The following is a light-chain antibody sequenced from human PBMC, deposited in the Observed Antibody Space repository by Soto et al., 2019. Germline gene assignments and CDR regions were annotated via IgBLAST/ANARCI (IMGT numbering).Light chain of an antibody. CDR3: QQRRT. V-gene: IGKV3-11*01. CDR2: DAS. CDR1: QGVSSY. J-gene: IGKJ3*01. Sequence: IVLISSAAVSSKNKGERATLSCRASQGVSSYLAWYQQKPGQAPRLLIYDASNRATGIPARFSGSGSGTDFTLTISSLEPEDFAVYYCQQRRTFGPGTKVDIK.